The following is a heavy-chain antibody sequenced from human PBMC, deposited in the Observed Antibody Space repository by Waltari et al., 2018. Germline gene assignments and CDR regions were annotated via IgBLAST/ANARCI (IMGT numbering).Heavy chain of an antibody. Sequence: EVQLVESGGGLVKPGGSLRLSCKASGFTFSRYSMNWVRQAPGKGVEWVASIRNWRPDMYYRDSVKGRFTISRENGNNSLYLQLNSLRSEDTAVYYCASVCTGGTCYSSQDYWGQGTLVRVSS. V-gene: IGHV3-21*01. J-gene: IGHJ4*02. D-gene: IGHD2-15*01. CDR3: ASVCTGGTCYSSQDY. CDR1: GFTFSRYS. CDR2: IRNWRPDM.